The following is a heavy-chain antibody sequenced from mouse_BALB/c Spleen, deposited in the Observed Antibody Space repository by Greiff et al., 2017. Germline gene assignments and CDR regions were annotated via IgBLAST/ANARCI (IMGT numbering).Heavy chain of an antibody. D-gene: IGHD2-4*01. CDR3: ARERGMITTTDGYYYAMDY. CDR2: IWAGGST. J-gene: IGHJ4*01. V-gene: IGHV2-9*02. CDR1: GFSLTSYG. Sequence: QVQLQQSGPGLVAPSQSLSITCTVSGFSLTSYGVHWVRQPPGKGLEWLGVIWAGGSTNYNSALMSRLSISKDNSKSQVFLKMNSLQTDDTAMYYWARERGMITTTDGYYYAMDYWGQGTSVTVSS.